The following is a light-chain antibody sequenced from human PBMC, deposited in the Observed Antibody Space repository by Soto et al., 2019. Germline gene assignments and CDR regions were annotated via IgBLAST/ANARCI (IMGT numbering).Light chain of an antibody. J-gene: IGKJ5*01. Sequence: EIVMTQSPATLSVSPGERVTLSCRASQSVSSNLAWYQQKPGQAPRLLIYGASTRAIGIPARFGGSGSGTEFTLTISSLQSEDSAVYYCQQYNNWPPITFGQGTRLKIK. CDR2: GAS. V-gene: IGKV3-15*01. CDR3: QQYNNWPPIT. CDR1: QSVSSN.